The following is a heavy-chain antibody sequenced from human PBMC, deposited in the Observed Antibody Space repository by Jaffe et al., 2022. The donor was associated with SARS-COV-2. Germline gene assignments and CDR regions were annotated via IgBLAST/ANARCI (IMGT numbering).Heavy chain of an antibody. J-gene: IGHJ4*02. CDR3: ARHFRTGYSSSWPPHPPDY. Sequence: QLQLQESGPGLVKPSETLSLTCTVSGGSISSSSYYWGWIRQPPGKGLEWIGSIYYSGSTYYNPSLKSRVTISVDTSKNQFSLKLSSVTAADTAVYYCARHFRTGYSSSWPPHPPDYWGQGTLVTVSS. CDR2: IYYSGST. D-gene: IGHD6-13*01. CDR1: GGSISSSSYY. V-gene: IGHV4-39*01.